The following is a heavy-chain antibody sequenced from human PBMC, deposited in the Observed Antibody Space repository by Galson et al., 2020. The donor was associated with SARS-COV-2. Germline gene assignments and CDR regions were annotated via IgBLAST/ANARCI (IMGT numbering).Heavy chain of an antibody. Sequence: GGSLRLSCAASGFTFSRYALSWVRQAPGKGLEWVSSVSAGGTTTYHADSVKGRFTISRDNSKNTLYLQMNSLRVEDTALYYCAKDQGTDFGEQLDYWGQGTLVSVSS. J-gene: IGHJ4*02. CDR1: GFTFSRYA. CDR2: VSAGGTTT. D-gene: IGHD4-17*01. V-gene: IGHV3-23*01. CDR3: AKDQGTDFGEQLDY.